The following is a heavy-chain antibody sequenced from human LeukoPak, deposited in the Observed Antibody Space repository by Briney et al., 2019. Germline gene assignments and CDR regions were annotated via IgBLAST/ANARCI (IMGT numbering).Heavy chain of an antibody. J-gene: IGHJ2*01. V-gene: IGHV1-18*01. Sequence: ASVKVSCKASGYTFATYGISWVRQAPGQGLEWMGWISTYSGSANYAQKLQGRVTMTTDTSTSTAYMELRSLRSDDTAVYYCARGDWYFDLWGQGTLVTVSS. CDR2: ISTYSGSA. CDR3: ARGDWYFDL. CDR1: GYTFATYG.